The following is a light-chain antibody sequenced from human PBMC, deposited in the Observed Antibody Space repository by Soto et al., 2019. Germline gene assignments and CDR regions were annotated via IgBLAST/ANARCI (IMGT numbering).Light chain of an antibody. J-gene: IGKJ5*01. CDR1: QSVSSK. V-gene: IGKV3-11*01. CDR3: QQRSSWPPTIT. Sequence: EVVMTQSPATLSVSPGERATLSCRASQSVSSKLAWYQQKPGQAPRLLIYGASTRATGIPARFSGSGSGTDFTLTISSLEPEDFAVYYCQQRSSWPPTITFGQGTRLEIK. CDR2: GAS.